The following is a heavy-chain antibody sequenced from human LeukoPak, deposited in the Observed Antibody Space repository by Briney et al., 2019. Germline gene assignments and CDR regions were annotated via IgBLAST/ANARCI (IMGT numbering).Heavy chain of an antibody. CDR3: ARDEYSSGWYAKYAFDI. CDR2: ISSSSSYI. D-gene: IGHD6-19*01. V-gene: IGHV3-21*01. Sequence: GGSLRLSCAASGFTFSSYSMNWVRQAPGKGLEWVSSISSSSSYIYYADSVKGRFTISRDNAKNSLYLQMNSLRAEDTAVYYCARDEYSSGWYAKYAFDIWGQGTMVTVSS. CDR1: GFTFSSYS. J-gene: IGHJ3*02.